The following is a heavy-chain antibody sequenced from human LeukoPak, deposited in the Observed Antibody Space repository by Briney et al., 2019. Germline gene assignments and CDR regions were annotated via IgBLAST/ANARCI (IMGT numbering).Heavy chain of an antibody. V-gene: IGHV3-23*01. CDR2: ISGRGDST. D-gene: IGHD6-25*01. CDR1: GFIFGKFA. Sequence: PGGSLRLSCAASGFIFGKFAMSWVRQVPGRGLEWVSGISGRGDSTYYVDSVKGRFTISRDNSWSTLYLQMNTLRAEDTAVYYCAKSSPGIAAAPYYYCGIDVWGQGTTVTVSS. J-gene: IGHJ6*02. CDR3: AKSSPGIAAAPYYYCGIDV.